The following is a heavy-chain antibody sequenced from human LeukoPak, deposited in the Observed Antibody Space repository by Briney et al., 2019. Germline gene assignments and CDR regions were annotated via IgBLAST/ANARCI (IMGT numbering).Heavy chain of an antibody. CDR1: GGSISSGAFS. CDR3: ARTAPYSSSSRPFDY. D-gene: IGHD6-6*01. Sequence: SETLSLTCAVSGGSISSGAFSWSWIRQPPGKGLEWIGYIYYSGSTYYNPSLKSRVTILLDRSKNQFSLKLSSVTAADTAVYYCARTAPYSSSSRPFDYWGQGTLVTVSS. J-gene: IGHJ4*02. CDR2: IYYSGST. V-gene: IGHV4-30-2*01.